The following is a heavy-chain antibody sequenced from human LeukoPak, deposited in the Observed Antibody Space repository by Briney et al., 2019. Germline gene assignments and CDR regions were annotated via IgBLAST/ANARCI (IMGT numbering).Heavy chain of an antibody. V-gene: IGHV4-61*02. CDR1: GGSISSGSYY. J-gene: IGHJ6*03. CDR2: IYTSGST. Sequence: SQTLSLTCTVSGGSISSGSYYWSWLRQPAGKGLEWIVRIYTSGSTNYNPSLNSRVTISVDTSKNQFSLKLSSVTAADTAVYYCARADYYYMDVWGKGTTVTVSS. CDR3: ARADYYYMDV.